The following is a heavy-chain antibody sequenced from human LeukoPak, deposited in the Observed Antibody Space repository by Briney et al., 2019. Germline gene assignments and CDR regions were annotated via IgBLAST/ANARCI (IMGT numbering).Heavy chain of an antibody. D-gene: IGHD5-18*01. J-gene: IGHJ4*02. CDR2: LNLDGSRT. CDR1: GFTFSSYW. V-gene: IGHV3-74*01. CDR3: ARDPIGYSYMDY. Sequence: GGSLRLSCTTSGFTFSSYWVHWVRQAPGKGLVWVARLNLDGSRTNYADSVKGRFTISRDNAKNTLYLQMNSLRVEDTALYYCARDPIGYSYMDYWGQGTPVTVSS.